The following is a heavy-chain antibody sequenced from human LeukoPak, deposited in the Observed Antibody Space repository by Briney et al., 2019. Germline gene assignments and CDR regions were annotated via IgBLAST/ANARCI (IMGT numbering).Heavy chain of an antibody. Sequence: SVKVSRKASGGTFSSYAISWVRQAPGQGLEWMGGIIPIFGTANYAQKFQGRVTITADESTSTAYMELSSLRSEDTAVYYCARDPAVAGHYYFDYWGQGTLVTVSS. CDR3: ARDPAVAGHYYFDY. J-gene: IGHJ4*02. CDR1: GGTFSSYA. D-gene: IGHD6-19*01. CDR2: IIPIFGTA. V-gene: IGHV1-69*01.